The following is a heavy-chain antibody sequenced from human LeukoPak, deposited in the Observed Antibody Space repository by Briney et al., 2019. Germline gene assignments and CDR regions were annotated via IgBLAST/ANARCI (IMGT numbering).Heavy chain of an antibody. CDR1: GYTFTGYY. J-gene: IGHJ6*03. CDR3: ARDRFPYYYMDV. V-gene: IGHV1-2*02. Sequence: GASVKVSCRASGYTFTGYYMHWVRQAPGQGLEWMGWINPNSGGTNYAQKFQGRVTMTRDTSISTAYMELSRLRSDDTAVYYCARDRFPYYYMDVWGKGTTVTVSS. D-gene: IGHD3-16*01. CDR2: INPNSGGT.